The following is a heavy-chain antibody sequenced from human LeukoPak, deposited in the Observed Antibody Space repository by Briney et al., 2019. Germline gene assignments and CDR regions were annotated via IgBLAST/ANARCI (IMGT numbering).Heavy chain of an antibody. V-gene: IGHV4-59*01. J-gene: IGHJ4*02. Sequence: SETASLTCTVSGGSISGYYWTWIRQPPGKGLEWIGYIHDSGSTNSHPSLKSRVTLSVDTSKQQFSLKLRSVTAADTAVYYCARGLLVGNTGYYFDYWGQGTPVTLYS. D-gene: IGHD1-26*01. CDR2: IHDSGST. CDR3: ARGLLVGNTGYYFDY. CDR1: GGSISGYY.